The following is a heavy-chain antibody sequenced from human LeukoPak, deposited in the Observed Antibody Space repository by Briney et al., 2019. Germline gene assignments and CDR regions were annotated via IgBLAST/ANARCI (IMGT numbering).Heavy chain of an antibody. J-gene: IGHJ6*02. D-gene: IGHD4-23*01. CDR3: ARELGATVVNYGMDV. CDR2: IHYSGST. Sequence: PSETLSLTCTVSGGSISNYYWSWIRQPPGKGLEWIGYIHYSGSTNYNPSLKSRVTMSVDTSKKQLSLKLTSMTAADTAVYYCARELGATVVNYGMDVWGQGTTVTVSS. CDR1: GGSISNYY. V-gene: IGHV4-59*01.